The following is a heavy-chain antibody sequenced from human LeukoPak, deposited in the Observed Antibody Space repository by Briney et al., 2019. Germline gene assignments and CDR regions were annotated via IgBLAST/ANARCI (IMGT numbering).Heavy chain of an antibody. V-gene: IGHV4-39*01. CDR2: IYYRGST. Sequence: SETLSLTCTVSGGSISSNFYYWGWIRQPPGKGLEWIGNIYYRGSTYYNPSLKSRVTISVDTSKNQFSLKLTSVTAADTAVYYCASTGIAAAGTVDYWGQGTLVTVSS. J-gene: IGHJ4*02. D-gene: IGHD6-13*01. CDR3: ASTGIAAAGTVDY. CDR1: GGSISSNFYY.